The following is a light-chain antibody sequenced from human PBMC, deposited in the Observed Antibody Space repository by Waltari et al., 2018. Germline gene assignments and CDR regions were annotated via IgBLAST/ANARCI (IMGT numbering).Light chain of an antibody. CDR1: SSNIGAGYD. CDR3: QSYDGSLSASI. CDR2: IYN. J-gene: IGLJ2*01. V-gene: IGLV1-40*01. Sequence: QSVLTQPPSMSGAPGQRVTISCTGSSSNIGAGYDVHWYQQLPGTAPKLLIYIYNNRPSGVPDRFSGSKSGTSASLAIAGLQAEDEADYYCQSYDGSLSASIFGGGTKLTVL.